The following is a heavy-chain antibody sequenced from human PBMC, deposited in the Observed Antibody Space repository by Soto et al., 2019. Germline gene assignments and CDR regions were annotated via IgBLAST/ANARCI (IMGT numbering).Heavy chain of an antibody. CDR3: ARGRPIDY. Sequence: GGSLRLSCAASGFTFSSNSFNWVRQAPGKGLEWLSYISSSGSIIYYADSVRGRFTVSRDNSRNSLDLQMNSLRAEDTAIYYCARGRPIDYWGQGTQVTVSA. CDR1: GFTFSSNS. V-gene: IGHV3-48*01. J-gene: IGHJ4*02. CDR2: ISSSGSII.